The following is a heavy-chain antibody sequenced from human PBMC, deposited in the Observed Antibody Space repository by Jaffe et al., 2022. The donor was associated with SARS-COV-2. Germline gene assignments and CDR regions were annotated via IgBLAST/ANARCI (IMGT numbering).Heavy chain of an antibody. CDR2: IYGSGST. CDR1: GGSISSSYYY. D-gene: IGHD6-13*01. CDR3: ARDWAAGSSWSAGFDP. Sequence: QVQLQESGPGLVKPSQTLSLTCTVSGGSISSSYYYWSWIRQPAGKGLEWIGRIYGSGSTNYNPSLKSRVTISVDTSENQFSLKLSSVTAADTAVYYCARDWAAGSSWSAGFDPWGQGTLVTVSS. J-gene: IGHJ5*02. V-gene: IGHV4-61*02.